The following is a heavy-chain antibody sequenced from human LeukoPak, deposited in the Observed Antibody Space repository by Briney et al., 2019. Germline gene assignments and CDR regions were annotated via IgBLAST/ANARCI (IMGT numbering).Heavy chain of an antibody. CDR2: ISAYNGNT. J-gene: IGHJ5*02. CDR3: ARVSAAASPAWFDP. D-gene: IGHD6-13*01. V-gene: IGHV1-18*01. CDR1: GYTFTSYG. Sequence: ASVKVSCKASGYTFTSYGISWVRQAPGQGLEWMGWISAYNGNTNYAQKLQGRVTMTTDTSTSTAYMELRSLRSDDTAVYYCARVSAAASPAWFDPWGQGTLVTVSS.